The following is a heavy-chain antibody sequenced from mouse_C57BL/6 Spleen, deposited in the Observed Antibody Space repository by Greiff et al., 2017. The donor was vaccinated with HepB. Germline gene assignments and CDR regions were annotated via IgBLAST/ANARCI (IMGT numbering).Heavy chain of an antibody. CDR2: ISSGGDYI. CDR3: TRGLYYYGSSHWYFDV. V-gene: IGHV5-9-1*02. D-gene: IGHD1-1*01. CDR1: GFTFSSYA. Sequence: DVQLVESGEGLVKPGGSLKLSCAASGFTFSSYAMSWVRQTPEKRLEWVAYISSGGDYIYYADTVKGRFTISRDNARNTLYLQMSSLKSEDTAMYYCTRGLYYYGSSHWYFDVWGTGTTVTVSS. J-gene: IGHJ1*03.